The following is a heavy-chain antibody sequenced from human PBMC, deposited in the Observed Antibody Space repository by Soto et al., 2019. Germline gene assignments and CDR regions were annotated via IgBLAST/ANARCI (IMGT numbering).Heavy chain of an antibody. V-gene: IGHV3-20*04. CDR2: INWNGGST. CDR1: GFTFDDYS. CDR3: ARLYSSSYFYFDY. J-gene: IGHJ4*02. D-gene: IGHD6-13*01. Sequence: EVQLVESGGCVVRPGGSLGLSCAASGFTFDDYSMTWVRQTPGKGLEWVSDINWNGGSTGYADSVRGRFTISRDNAKNSLYLQMNSLRAEDTALYYCARLYSSSYFYFDYWGQGTLVTVSS.